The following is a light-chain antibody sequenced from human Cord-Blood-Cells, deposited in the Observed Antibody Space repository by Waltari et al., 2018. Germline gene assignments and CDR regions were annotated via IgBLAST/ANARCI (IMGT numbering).Light chain of an antibody. V-gene: IGKV4-1*01. CDR3: QQYYITPQT. CDR1: LCVLYSPNNKNY. CDR2: LAS. J-gene: IGKJ1*01. Sequence: IVLTQFQDTLAESLSARATRNCKSSLCVLYSPNNKNYLAWYQQKPGQPPKLLIYLASTRESGVPVRFSGSGSGTDFTLTISSLQAEDVAVYYCQQYYITPQTFGQGTKVEIK.